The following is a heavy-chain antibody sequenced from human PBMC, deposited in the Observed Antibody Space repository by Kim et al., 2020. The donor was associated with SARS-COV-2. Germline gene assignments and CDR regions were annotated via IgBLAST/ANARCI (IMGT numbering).Heavy chain of an antibody. CDR2: ISYDGSNK. CDR1: GFTFSSYG. Sequence: GGSLRLSCAASGFTFSSYGMHWVRQAPGKGLEWVAVISYDGSNKYYADSVKGRFTISRDNSKNTLYLQMDSLRAEDTAVYYCAKGTVAGLEGYFDFLGQG. CDR3: AKGTVAGLEGYFDF. D-gene: IGHD6-19*01. V-gene: IGHV3-30*18. J-gene: IGHJ4*02.